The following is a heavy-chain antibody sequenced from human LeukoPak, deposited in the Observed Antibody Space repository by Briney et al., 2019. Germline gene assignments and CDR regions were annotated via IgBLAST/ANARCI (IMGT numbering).Heavy chain of an antibody. Sequence: SETLSLTCAVSGYSISSGYYGGWIRQPPGKGLEWIGSIYHSGSTYYNPSLKSRVTISVDTSKNQFSLKLSSVTAADTAVYYCARRDSSSWIDYWGQGTLVTVSS. V-gene: IGHV4-38-2*01. D-gene: IGHD6-13*01. J-gene: IGHJ4*02. CDR1: GYSISSGYY. CDR3: ARRDSSSWIDY. CDR2: IYHSGST.